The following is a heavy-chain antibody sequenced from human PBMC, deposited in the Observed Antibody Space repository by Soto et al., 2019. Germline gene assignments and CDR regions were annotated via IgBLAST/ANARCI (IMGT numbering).Heavy chain of an antibody. J-gene: IGHJ5*02. CDR2: IYWDDDK. V-gene: IGHV2-5*02. CDR1: GFSLSTSGVS. Sequence: SGPTLVNPTQTLTLTCTFSGFSLSTSGVSVGWIRQPPGKALEWLALIYWDDDKRYSPSLNSRLTITKDTSKNQVVLTMTNMDPVDTATYYCAHRRRFYGSGSHYYNWFDPWGQGTLVTVSS. D-gene: IGHD3-10*01. CDR3: AHRRRFYGSGSHYYNWFDP.